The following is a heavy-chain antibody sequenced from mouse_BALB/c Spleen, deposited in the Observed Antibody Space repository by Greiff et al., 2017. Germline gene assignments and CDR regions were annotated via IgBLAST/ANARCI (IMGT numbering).Heavy chain of an antibody. V-gene: IGHV5-6*01. CDR2: ISSGGSYT. J-gene: IGHJ4*01. Sequence: DVQLVESGGDLVKPGGSLKLSCAASGFTFSSYGMSWVRQTPDKRLEWVATISSGGSYTYYPDSVKGRFTISRDNAKNTLYLQMSSLKSEDTAMYYCARHVYDGYPYAMDYWGQGTSVTVSS. D-gene: IGHD2-3*01. CDR1: GFTFSSYG. CDR3: ARHVYDGYPYAMDY.